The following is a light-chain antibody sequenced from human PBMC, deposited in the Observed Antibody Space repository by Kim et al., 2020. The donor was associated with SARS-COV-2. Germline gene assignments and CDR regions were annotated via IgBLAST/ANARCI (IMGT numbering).Light chain of an antibody. V-gene: IGLV2-14*03. CDR3: SSYTQSKKRV. J-gene: IGLJ1*01. CDR2: DVN. CDR1: SSHVGSYNY. Sequence: GQSITVACTGSSSHVGSYNYVSGYQQHPNKAPKLVIYDVNNRPSGISDRFSGSKSGNTASLTISGLQAEDEAHYYCSSYTQSKKRVFGTGTKVTVL.